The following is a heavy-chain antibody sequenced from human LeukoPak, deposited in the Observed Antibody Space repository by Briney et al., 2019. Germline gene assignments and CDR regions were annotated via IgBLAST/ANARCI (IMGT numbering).Heavy chain of an antibody. CDR1: GASTSSRY. J-gene: IGHJ4*02. Sequence: SETLSLTCSASGASTSSRYWSWIRQSPGRTLEWIGHIYNGRNTKYNPSLTSRVTISVDTSKNQFSLRMTSVTAADTAIYYCAQTTGWPGFDFWGPGALVTVSS. D-gene: IGHD6-19*01. V-gene: IGHV4-59*08. CDR2: IYNGRNT. CDR3: AQTTGWPGFDF.